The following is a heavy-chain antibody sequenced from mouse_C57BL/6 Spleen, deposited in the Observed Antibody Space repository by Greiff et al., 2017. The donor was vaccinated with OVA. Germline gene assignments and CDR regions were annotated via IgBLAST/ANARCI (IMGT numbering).Heavy chain of an antibody. V-gene: IGHV5-9-1*02. D-gene: IGHD2-1*01. CDR3: TRDGNYDYYAMDY. CDR1: GFTFSSYA. Sequence: EVKLEESGEGLVKPGGSLKLSCAASGFTFSSYAMSWVRQTPEKRLEWVAYISSGGDYIYYADTVKGRFTISRDNARNTLYLQMSSLKSEDTAMYYCTRDGNYDYYAMDYWGQGTSVTVSS. J-gene: IGHJ4*01. CDR2: ISSGGDYI.